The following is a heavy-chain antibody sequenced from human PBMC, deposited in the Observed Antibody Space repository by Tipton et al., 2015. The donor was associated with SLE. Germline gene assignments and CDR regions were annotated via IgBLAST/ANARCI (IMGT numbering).Heavy chain of an antibody. V-gene: IGHV3-48*03. D-gene: IGHD1-26*01. CDR2: ISGSGNTI. CDR3: AREGSGTPDY. CDR1: GFTFSSYG. J-gene: IGHJ4*02. Sequence: ALRLSCAASGFTFSSYGMNWVRQAPGKGLEWVSYISGSGNTIYYADSVKGRFTISRDNAKNSLYLQMTSLRVEDTAVYYCAREGSGTPDYWGQGALVTVSS.